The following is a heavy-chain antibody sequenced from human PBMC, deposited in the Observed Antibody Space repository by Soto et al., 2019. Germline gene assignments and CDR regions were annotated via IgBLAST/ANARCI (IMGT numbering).Heavy chain of an antibody. Sequence: TGGSLRLSCAASGFIFSSYGMHWVRQAPGKGLEWVAFISYDEGKKYYSDSVKGRFTISRDISKSTLYLQMNSLRAEDTAVYYCAKPSYIRAWQITETPLDYRGQGTLVTVSS. D-gene: IGHD1-20*01. CDR1: GFIFSSYG. CDR3: AKPSYIRAWQITETPLDY. V-gene: IGHV3-30*18. CDR2: ISYDEGKK. J-gene: IGHJ4*02.